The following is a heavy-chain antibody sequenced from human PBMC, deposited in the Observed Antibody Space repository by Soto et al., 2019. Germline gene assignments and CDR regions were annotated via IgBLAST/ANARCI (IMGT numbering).Heavy chain of an antibody. Sequence: SETLSLTCTVSGDSVTSSYWSWIRQPPGKGLEWVGGFYYSGTTTYNPSLRSRVTISVDTSRNQFSLKVTSVTAADTAVYFCTRLTEDTIFGANEYWGQGTLVTVSS. J-gene: IGHJ4*02. D-gene: IGHD3-3*01. CDR3: TRLTEDTIFGANEY. CDR2: FYYSGTT. V-gene: IGHV4-59*08. CDR1: GDSVTSSY.